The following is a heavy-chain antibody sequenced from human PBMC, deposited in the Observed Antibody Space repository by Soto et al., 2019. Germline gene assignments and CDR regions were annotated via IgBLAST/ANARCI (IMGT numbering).Heavy chain of an antibody. D-gene: IGHD6-13*01. CDR3: AKESTGSSWTSDY. CDR2: ISYDGSNK. J-gene: IGHJ4*02. V-gene: IGHV3-30*18. CDR1: GFTFSSYG. Sequence: GGSLRLSCAASGFTFSSYGMHWVRQAPGKGLEWVAVISYDGSNKYYADSVKGRFTISRDNSKNTLYLQMNSLRAEDTAVYYCAKESTGSSWTSDYWGQGTLVTVSS.